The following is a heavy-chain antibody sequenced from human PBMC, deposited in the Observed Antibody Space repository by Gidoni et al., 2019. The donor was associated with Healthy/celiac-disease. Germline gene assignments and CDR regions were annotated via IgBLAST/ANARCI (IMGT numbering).Heavy chain of an antibody. CDR3: AKDLLNYYDSSGLDAFDI. Sequence: QVQLVESGGGVVQPGRSLRLSRAASGSTFSSYGLHWVRQAPGQGREWVAVISYDGSSKYYADSVKGRFTISRDNSKNTLYLQMNSLRAEDTAVYYCAKDLLNYYDSSGLDAFDIWGQGTMVTVSS. V-gene: IGHV3-30*18. CDR1: GSTFSSYG. J-gene: IGHJ3*02. D-gene: IGHD3-22*01. CDR2: ISYDGSSK.